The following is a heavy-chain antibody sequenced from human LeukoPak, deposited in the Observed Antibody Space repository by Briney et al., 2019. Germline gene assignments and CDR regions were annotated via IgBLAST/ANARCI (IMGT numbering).Heavy chain of an antibody. CDR2: ISPNSGGT. CDR3: ARWDHLGYGSFDY. V-gene: IGHV1-2*02. J-gene: IGHJ4*02. Sequence: ASVKVSCKASGYTFTGYYMHWVRQAPGQGLEWMGWISPNSGGTNYAQKFQGRVTMTRDTSISTAYMELSRLRSDDTAVYYCARWDHLGYGSFDYWGQGTLVTVSS. CDR1: GYTFTGYY. D-gene: IGHD3-10*01.